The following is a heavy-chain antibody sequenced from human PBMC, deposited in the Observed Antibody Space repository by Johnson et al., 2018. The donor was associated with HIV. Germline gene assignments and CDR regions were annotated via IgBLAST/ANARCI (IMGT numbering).Heavy chain of an antibody. CDR1: GITVGTNY. D-gene: IGHD3-9*01. J-gene: IGHJ3*01. Sequence: VQLVESGGGLVQPGWSLRLSCAASGITVGTNYMSWVRQAPGKGLEWVSVIFSVGDVYYADSVKGRFTISRDNSKNMVYLQMNSLRPEDTAVYYCARDGRDLVTRGSFDVWGQGTVVTVSS. CDR3: ARDGRDLVTRGSFDV. CDR2: IFSVGDV. V-gene: IGHV3-66*02.